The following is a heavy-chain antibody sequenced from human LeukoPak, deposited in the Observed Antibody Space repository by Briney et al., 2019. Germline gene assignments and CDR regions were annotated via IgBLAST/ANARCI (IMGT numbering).Heavy chain of an antibody. CDR3: AKDQYYYDSSGYY. J-gene: IGHJ4*02. D-gene: IGHD3-22*01. CDR2: IRYDGSNK. Sequence: QSGGSLRLSCAASGFTFSSYGMHWVRQAPGKGLEWVAFIRYDGSNKYYADSVKGRFTISRDNSKNTLYLQMNSLRAEDTAVYYCAKDQYYYDSSGYYWGQGTLVTVSS. CDR1: GFTFSSYG. V-gene: IGHV3-30*02.